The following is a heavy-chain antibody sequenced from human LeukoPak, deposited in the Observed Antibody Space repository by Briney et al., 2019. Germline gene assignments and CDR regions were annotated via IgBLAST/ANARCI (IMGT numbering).Heavy chain of an antibody. D-gene: IGHD3-22*01. Sequence: PSETLSLTCTVSGGSISSYYWSWIRQPPGRGLEWIGYMYYSGGTNYNPSLKSRVTISVDASKNQFSLKLSSVTAADTAVYYCARGGEYYDSSGYLDYWGQGTLVTVSS. CDR2: MYYSGGT. J-gene: IGHJ4*02. CDR3: ARGGEYYDSSGYLDY. CDR1: GGSISSYY. V-gene: IGHV4-59*08.